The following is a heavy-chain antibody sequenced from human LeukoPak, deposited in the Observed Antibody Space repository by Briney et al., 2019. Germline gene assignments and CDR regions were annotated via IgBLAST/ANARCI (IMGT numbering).Heavy chain of an antibody. J-gene: IGHJ6*03. CDR1: GYTFTSYG. V-gene: IGHV1-18*01. Sequence: ASVKVSCKASGYTFTSYGISWVRQAPGQGLEWMGWISAYNGNTNYAQKLQGRVTMTTDTSTSTAYMELRSLRSDDTAVYYCARERDLTGTAVPHYYYYMDVWGKGTTVTVSS. CDR2: ISAYNGNT. CDR3: ARERDLTGTAVPHYYYYMDV. D-gene: IGHD1-7*01.